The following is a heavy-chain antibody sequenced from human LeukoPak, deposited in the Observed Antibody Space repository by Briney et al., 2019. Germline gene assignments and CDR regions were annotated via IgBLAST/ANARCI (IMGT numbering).Heavy chain of an antibody. D-gene: IGHD5-12*01. CDR1: GFTFSSYW. V-gene: IGHV3-7*01. Sequence: GGSLRLSCAASGFTFSSYWMSWVRQAPEKGLEWVANIKQDGSEKYYVDSVKGRFTISRDNAKNSLYLQMNSLRAEDTAVYYCARTLSTRRDGYNWFYGMDVWGQGTTVTVSS. CDR2: IKQDGSEK. J-gene: IGHJ6*02. CDR3: ARTLSTRRDGYNWFYGMDV.